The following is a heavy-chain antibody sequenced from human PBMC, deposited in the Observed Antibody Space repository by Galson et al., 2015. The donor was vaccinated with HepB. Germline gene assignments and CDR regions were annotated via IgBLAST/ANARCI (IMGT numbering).Heavy chain of an antibody. J-gene: IGHJ5*02. V-gene: IGHV1-2*02. Sequence: SVKVSCKASGYTFTGYYMHWVRQAPGQGLEWMGWINPNSGGTNYAQKFQGRVTMTRDTSISTAYMELSRLRSDDTAVYYCARGGVGSRDRKGLDPWGQGTLVTVSS. CDR3: ARGGVGSRDRKGLDP. CDR1: GYTFTGYY. CDR2: INPNSGGT. D-gene: IGHD1-14*01.